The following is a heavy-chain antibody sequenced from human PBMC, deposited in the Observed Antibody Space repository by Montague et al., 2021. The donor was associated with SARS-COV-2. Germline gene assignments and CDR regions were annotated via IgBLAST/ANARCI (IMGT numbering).Heavy chain of an antibody. CDR1: GLTFSSYD. D-gene: IGHD3-10*01. CDR2: IWYDGSNQ. Sequence: SLRLSCAASGLTFSSYDMHWVRQAPGKGLEWVAVIWYDGSNQYYGDSVKGRFTISRDNSKNTLYLQMSSLRAEDTAVYYCAREYSAPRWFGEYNRYGMDVWGQGTTVTVSS. V-gene: IGHV3-33*08. J-gene: IGHJ6*02. CDR3: AREYSAPRWFGEYNRYGMDV.